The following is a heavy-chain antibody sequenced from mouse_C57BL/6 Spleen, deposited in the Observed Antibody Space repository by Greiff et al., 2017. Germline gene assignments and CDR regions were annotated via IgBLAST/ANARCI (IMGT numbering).Heavy chain of an antibody. J-gene: IGHJ1*03. CDR2: IHPNSGST. CDR1: GYTFTSYW. V-gene: IGHV1-64*01. CDR3: ARDVYYYGSREDWYFDV. Sequence: QVQLKQPGAELVKPGASVKLSCKASGYTFTSYWMHWVKQRPGQGLEWIGMIHPNSGSTNYNEKFKSKATLTVDKSSSTAYMQLSRLTSEDSAVYYCARDVYYYGSREDWYFDVWGTGTTVTVSS. D-gene: IGHD1-1*01.